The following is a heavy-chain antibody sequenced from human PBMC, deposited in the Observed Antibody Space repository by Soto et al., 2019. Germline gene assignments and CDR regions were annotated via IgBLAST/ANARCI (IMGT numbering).Heavy chain of an antibody. V-gene: IGHV4-39*01. D-gene: IGHD3-9*01. CDR2: IYYSGST. CDR3: QAEDGLLDLCTVSAFLVNRSSDL. J-gene: IGHJ2*01. Sequence: TPGKGLEWIGSIYYSGSTYYNPYLKSRVTISVDTSKNQFYLKLSSVTAADTAVFFFQAEDGLLDLCTVSAFLVNRSSDL.